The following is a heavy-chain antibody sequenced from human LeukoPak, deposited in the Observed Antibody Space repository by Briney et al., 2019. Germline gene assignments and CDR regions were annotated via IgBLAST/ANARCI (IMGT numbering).Heavy chain of an antibody. Sequence: PGGSLRLSCAASGFTFSDYYMGWISQAPGKGLEWVSYIRGSGSTIYYADSVKGRFTISRDNAENSLYLQMNSLRAEDTAVYYCARDLFRYSSSSPLTGWGQGTLVTVSS. D-gene: IGHD6-6*01. CDR3: ARDLFRYSSSSPLTG. V-gene: IGHV3-11*01. CDR2: IRGSGSTI. CDR1: GFTFSDYY. J-gene: IGHJ4*02.